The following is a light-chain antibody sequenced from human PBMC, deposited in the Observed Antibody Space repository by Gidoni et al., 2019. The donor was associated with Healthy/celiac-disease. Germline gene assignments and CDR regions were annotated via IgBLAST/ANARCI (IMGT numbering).Light chain of an antibody. CDR2: DAS. V-gene: IGKV1-5*01. CDR1: QSISSW. CDR3: QQYNSYSRT. Sequence: DIQITQSPSTLSASVGDRVTIPCRASQSISSWLAWYQQKPGKAPKLLIYDASSLESGVPSRFSGSGSGTEFTLTISSLQPDDFATYYCQQYNSYSRTFGQGTKVEIK. J-gene: IGKJ1*01.